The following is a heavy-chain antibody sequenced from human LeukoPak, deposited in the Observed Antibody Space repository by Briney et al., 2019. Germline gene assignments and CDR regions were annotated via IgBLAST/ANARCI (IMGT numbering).Heavy chain of an antibody. D-gene: IGHD3-10*01. V-gene: IGHV3-64*02. CDR3: ARGRGGPPFDF. J-gene: IGHJ4*01. CDR2: LSADGGTT. CDR1: GFNFRAYG. Sequence: GGSLRLSCVASGFNFRAYGMHWVRQAPGQGLEYISALSADGGTTFHAESVKGRFTISRDNSKNTLYLQMGSLRIDDSALYYCARGRGGPPFDFWGHGTLITVSS.